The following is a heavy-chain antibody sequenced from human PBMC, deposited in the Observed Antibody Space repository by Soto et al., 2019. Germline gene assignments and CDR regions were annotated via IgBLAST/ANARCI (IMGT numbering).Heavy chain of an antibody. CDR3: AASAHGSGGSSFDY. CDR1: GFPFSIYG. D-gene: IGHD2-15*01. V-gene: IGHV3-30*03. Sequence: QVQLVESGGGVVQPGRSLRLPCAASGFPFSIYGMHWVRQAPGKGLEWVAVISYDGSNKDYADSVKGRFTISRDNSKNTLYLQMSSLRAEDTAVFYCAASAHGSGGSSFDYWGQGTLVTVSS. J-gene: IGHJ4*02. CDR2: ISYDGSNK.